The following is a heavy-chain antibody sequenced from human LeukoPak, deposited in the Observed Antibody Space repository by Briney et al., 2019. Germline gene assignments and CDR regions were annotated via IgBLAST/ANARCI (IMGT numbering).Heavy chain of an antibody. CDR3: AKDLLSNRGYCSGGSCYYYYYMDV. CDR1: GFTFSSYG. CDR2: IRYDGSNK. J-gene: IGHJ6*03. Sequence: TGGSLRLSCAASGFTFSSYGMRWVRQAPGKGLEWVAFIRYDGSNKYYADSVKGRFTISRDNSKNTLYLQMNSLRAEDTAVYYSAKDLLSNRGYCSGGSCYYYYYMDVWGKGTTVTVSS. D-gene: IGHD2-15*01. V-gene: IGHV3-30*02.